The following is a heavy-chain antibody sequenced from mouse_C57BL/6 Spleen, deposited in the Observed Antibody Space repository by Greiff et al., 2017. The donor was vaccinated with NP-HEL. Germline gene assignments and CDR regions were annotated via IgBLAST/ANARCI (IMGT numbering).Heavy chain of an antibody. D-gene: IGHD1-1*01. CDR3: ARDYGSSDWYFDV. V-gene: IGHV1-52*01. CDR2: IDPSDSET. J-gene: IGHJ1*03. CDR1: GYTFTSYW. Sequence: QVQLKQSGAELVRPGSSVKLSCKASGYTFTSYWMHWVKQRPIQGLEWIGNIDPSDSETHYNQKFKDKATLTVDKSSSTAYMQLSSLTSEDSAVYYCARDYGSSDWYFDVWGTGTTVTVSS.